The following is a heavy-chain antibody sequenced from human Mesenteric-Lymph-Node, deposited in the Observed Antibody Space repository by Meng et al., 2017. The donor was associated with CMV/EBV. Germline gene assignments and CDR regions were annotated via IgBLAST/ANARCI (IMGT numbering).Heavy chain of an antibody. V-gene: IGHV3-30*04. CDR2: ISYDGSNK. Sequence: GESLKISCAASGFTFSSYAMHWVRQAPGKGLEWVAVISYDGSNKYYADSVKGRFTISRDNSKNTLYLQMNSLRAEDTAVYYCARDFFSAFWSGYYPYYFDFWGQGTLVTVSS. CDR1: GFTFSSYA. J-gene: IGHJ4*02. CDR3: ARDFFSAFWSGYYPYYFDF. D-gene: IGHD3-3*01.